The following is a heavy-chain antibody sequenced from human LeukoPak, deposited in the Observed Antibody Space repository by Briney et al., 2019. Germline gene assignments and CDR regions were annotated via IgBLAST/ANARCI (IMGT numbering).Heavy chain of an antibody. D-gene: IGHD6-6*01. CDR1: GGSISSYY. Sequence: FETLALTCSVSGGSISSYYWGWIRQPPGKGLEWIGYIHYSGSTNYNPSLKSRVTISVDTSKNQFSLKLSSVTAADTAIYFCARYSTSYTFFDYWGQRTLV. CDR3: ARYSTSYTFFDY. J-gene: IGHJ4*02. CDR2: IHYSGST. V-gene: IGHV4-59*01.